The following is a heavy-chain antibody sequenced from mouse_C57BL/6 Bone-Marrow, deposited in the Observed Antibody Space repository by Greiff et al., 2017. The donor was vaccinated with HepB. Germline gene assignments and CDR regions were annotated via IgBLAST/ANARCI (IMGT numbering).Heavy chain of an antibody. J-gene: IGHJ4*01. Sequence: EVQVVESGGDLVKPGGSLKLSCAASGFTFSSYGMSWVRQTPDKRLEWVATISSGGSYTYYPDSVKGRFTISRDNAKNTLYLQMSSLKSEDTAMYYCARRRITTVVAYYAMDYWGQGTSVTVSS. V-gene: IGHV5-6*01. CDR3: ARRRITTVVAYYAMDY. CDR1: GFTFSSYG. CDR2: ISSGGSYT. D-gene: IGHD1-1*01.